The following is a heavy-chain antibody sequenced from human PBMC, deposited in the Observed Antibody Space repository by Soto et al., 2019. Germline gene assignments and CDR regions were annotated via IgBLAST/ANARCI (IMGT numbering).Heavy chain of an antibody. D-gene: IGHD3-22*01. V-gene: IGHV3-64*04. CDR3: AKDYYYDSSGHFDY. CDR2: ISTDGGNT. J-gene: IGHJ4*02. CDR1: GFTFSIYA. Sequence: GGSLRLSCSASGFTFSIYAMHWVRQAPGKGLEYVSSISTDGGNTHYADSVKGRFTISRDNAKNSLYLQLNSLRAEDTALYYCAKDYYYDSSGHFDYWGQGTLVTVSS.